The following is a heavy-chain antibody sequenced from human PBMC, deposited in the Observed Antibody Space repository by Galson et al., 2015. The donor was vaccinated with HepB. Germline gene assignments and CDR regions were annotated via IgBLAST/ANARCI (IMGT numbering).Heavy chain of an antibody. D-gene: IGHD4-17*01. Sequence: SLRLSCAASGFTFSSYAMHWVRQAPGKGLEWVAVISYDGSKKYYADSVKGRFTISRDNSKNTLYLQMNSLRAEDTAVYYCARAEIATTVTTRSSLKYWGQGTLVTVSS. CDR3: ARAEIATTVTTRSSLKY. V-gene: IGHV3-30-3*01. J-gene: IGHJ4*02. CDR1: GFTFSSYA. CDR2: ISYDGSKK.